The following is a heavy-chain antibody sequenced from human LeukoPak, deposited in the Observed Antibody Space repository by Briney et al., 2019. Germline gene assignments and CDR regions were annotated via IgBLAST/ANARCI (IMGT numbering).Heavy chain of an antibody. CDR3: AREAIFGVVREYYFDL. Sequence: ASVKVSCKASGYTFTRYHIHWVRQAPGQGLEWMGVINPSGGPATYAQKFQGRVTLTRDASTTTDYMEVNSLRSDDTAVYYCAREAIFGVVREYYFDLWGQGTLVTVS. V-gene: IGHV1-46*01. D-gene: IGHD3-3*01. CDR1: GYTFTRYH. J-gene: IGHJ4*02. CDR2: INPSGGPA.